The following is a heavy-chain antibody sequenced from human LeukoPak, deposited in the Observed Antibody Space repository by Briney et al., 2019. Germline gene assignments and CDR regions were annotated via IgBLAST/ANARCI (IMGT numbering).Heavy chain of an antibody. D-gene: IGHD6-13*01. Sequence: PSETLSLTCTVSGGSISTYYWNCIRQPPGKGLEWIGYIYYSGSTNYNPSLKSRVTISVGTSKNQFSLKLSSVTAADTAVYYCARSSSSWDFDYWGQGTLVTVSS. V-gene: IGHV4-59*01. CDR2: IYYSGST. CDR1: GGSISTYY. CDR3: ARSSSSWDFDY. J-gene: IGHJ4*02.